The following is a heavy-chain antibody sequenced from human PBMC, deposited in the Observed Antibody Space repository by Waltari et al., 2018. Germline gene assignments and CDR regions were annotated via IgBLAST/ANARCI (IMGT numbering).Heavy chain of an antibody. J-gene: IGHJ5*02. V-gene: IGHV4-59*01. CDR2: IYYSGST. D-gene: IGHD6-19*01. Sequence: QVQLQESGPGLVKPSETLSLTCTVSGGSISSYYWSWIRQPPGKGLEWIGYIYYSGSTTYNPSLKSRVTMSVDTSKNQFSLKLRSVTAADTAVYYCARDGRDSSGWYDWFDPWGQGTLVTVSS. CDR1: GGSISSYY. CDR3: ARDGRDSSGWYDWFDP.